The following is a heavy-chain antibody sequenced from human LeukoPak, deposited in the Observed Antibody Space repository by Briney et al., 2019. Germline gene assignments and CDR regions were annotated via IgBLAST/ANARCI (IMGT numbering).Heavy chain of an antibody. CDR1: GFTFSNYA. CDR3: AKAIVVVPAAYDY. J-gene: IGHJ4*02. D-gene: IGHD2-2*01. V-gene: IGHV3-23*01. Sequence: GGSLRLSCADSGFTFSNYAMNWVRQAPGKGLEWVSAISGSGGSTYYADSVKGRFTISRDNSKNTLYLQMNSLRAEDTAVYYCAKAIVVVPAAYDYWGQGTLVTVSS. CDR2: ISGSGGST.